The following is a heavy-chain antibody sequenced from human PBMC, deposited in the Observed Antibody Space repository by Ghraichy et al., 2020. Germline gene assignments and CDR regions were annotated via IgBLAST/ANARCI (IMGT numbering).Heavy chain of an antibody. Sequence: GGSLRLSCAASGFAFSRYWMSWVRQAPGKGLEWVANMNQDGSEKYYVDSVKGRFTISRDNAKNSLFLQMNSLRAEDTAVYYCMRDPDAVTTACWGQGTLVTVSS. D-gene: IGHD4-17*01. J-gene: IGHJ4*02. CDR3: MRDPDAVTTAC. V-gene: IGHV3-7*01. CDR2: MNQDGSEK. CDR1: GFAFSRYW.